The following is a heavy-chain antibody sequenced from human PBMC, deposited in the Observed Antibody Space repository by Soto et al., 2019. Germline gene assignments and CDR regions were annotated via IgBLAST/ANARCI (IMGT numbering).Heavy chain of an antibody. J-gene: IGHJ4*02. CDR3: ARVGGYYGDYPNFDY. CDR2: VYYRGTT. CDR1: GGSISPYY. V-gene: IGHV4-59*01. D-gene: IGHD4-17*01. Sequence: PSETLSLTCIVSGGSISPYYWTWIRQPPGKGLEWLGNVYYRGTTNYNPSLKSRITMSVDMSRNYCSLKLTSVTAADTAVYFCARVGGYYGDYPNFDYWGQGVLVTVSS.